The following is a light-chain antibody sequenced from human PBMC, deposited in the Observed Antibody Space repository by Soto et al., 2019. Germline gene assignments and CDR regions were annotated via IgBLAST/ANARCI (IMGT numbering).Light chain of an antibody. J-gene: IGLJ3*02. CDR2: DNN. CDR3: ATWDSGLNAEV. Sequence: QSVLTQPPSVSAAPGQRVTISCSGSSSNIENNYVSWYQQLPGTAPRLLISDNNYRPSGIPDRFSGSKSGTSATLGITGLQTGDEADYYCATWDSGLNAEVLGGGTKLTVL. V-gene: IGLV1-51*01. CDR1: SSNIENNY.